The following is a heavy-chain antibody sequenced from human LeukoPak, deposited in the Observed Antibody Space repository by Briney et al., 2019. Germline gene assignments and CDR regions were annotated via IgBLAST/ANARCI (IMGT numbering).Heavy chain of an antibody. CDR2: IYYSGST. CDR1: GGSISSGDYY. CDR3: ARTRVPSSARVYFDY. V-gene: IGHV4-30-4*01. D-gene: IGHD5/OR15-5a*01. Sequence: PSQTLSLTCTVSGGSISSGDYYWSWIRQPPGKGLEWIGYIYYSGSTYYNPSLKSRVTISVDTSKNQFSLKLSSVTAADTAVYYCARTRVPSSARVYFDYWGQGTLVTVSS. J-gene: IGHJ4*02.